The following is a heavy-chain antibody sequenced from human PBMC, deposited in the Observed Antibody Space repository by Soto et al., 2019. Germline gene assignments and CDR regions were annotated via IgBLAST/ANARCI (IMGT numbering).Heavy chain of an antibody. CDR3: AGGNFYGSGSYPPFTY. CDR1: GGTFSSYA. J-gene: IGHJ4*02. D-gene: IGHD3-10*01. Sequence: SVKVSCKASGGTFSSYAISWVRQAPGQGLGWMGGIIPILDTANSAQRFRGRVTITADESTGTAYMELSSLRSEDTAVYFCAGGNFYGSGSYPPFTYWGQGSLVTVSS. V-gene: IGHV1-69*13. CDR2: IIPILDTA.